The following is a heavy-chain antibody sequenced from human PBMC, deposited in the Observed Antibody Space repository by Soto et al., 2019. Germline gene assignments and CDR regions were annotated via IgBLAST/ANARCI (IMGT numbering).Heavy chain of an antibody. D-gene: IGHD3-10*01. Sequence: GYSFPSYCTAWVRQMPGKGLEWMGIICPGDSDSTYSPSFQGQVTISVDRSLRAAYLQWSGLKASDTAMYYCAGSYYYGSGSYHKARAFDIRGQGTTVTV. CDR3: AGSYYYGSGSYHKARAFDI. V-gene: IGHV5-51*01. CDR2: ICPGDSDS. CDR1: GYSFPSYC. J-gene: IGHJ3*02.